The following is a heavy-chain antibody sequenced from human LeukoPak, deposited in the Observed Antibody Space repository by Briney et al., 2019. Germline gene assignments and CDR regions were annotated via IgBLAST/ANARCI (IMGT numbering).Heavy chain of an antibody. D-gene: IGHD3-3*01. J-gene: IGHJ4*02. V-gene: IGHV4-38-2*02. CDR1: GYSISSGYY. Sequence: SETLSLTCTVSGYSISSGYYWGWIRQPPGKGLEWIGSIYHSGSTYYNSSLKSRVTISVDTSKNQFSLKLSSVTAADTAVYYCARDFRSGYSYFDYWGQGTLVTVSS. CDR3: ARDFRSGYSYFDY. CDR2: IYHSGST.